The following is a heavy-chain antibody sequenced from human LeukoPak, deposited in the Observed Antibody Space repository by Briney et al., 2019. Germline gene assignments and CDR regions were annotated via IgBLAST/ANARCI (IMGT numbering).Heavy chain of an antibody. CDR3: ARLDSYAPVPGS. CDR1: GFTFSDYY. V-gene: IGHV3-11*03. CDR2: ISSSSSYT. Sequence: PGGSLRLSCAASGFTFSDYYMSWIRQAAGKGLEWVSYISSSSSYTNYADSVKGRFTISRDNAKNSLYLQMNSLRAEDTAVYCCARLDSYAPVPGSWGQGTLVTVSS. D-gene: IGHD5-18*01. J-gene: IGHJ5*02.